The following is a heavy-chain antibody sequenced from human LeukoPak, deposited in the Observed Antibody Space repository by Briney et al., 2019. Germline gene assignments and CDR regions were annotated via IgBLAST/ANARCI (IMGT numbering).Heavy chain of an antibody. J-gene: IGHJ5*02. CDR1: GLTFSNYA. V-gene: IGHV3-23*01. CDR2: ISGSGGST. Sequence: GSLRLSCAASGLTFSNYAMSWVRQAPGRGLEWVSAISGSGGSTYYADSARGRFTISRDNSKNTLYLQMNSLRVGDTAVYYCAKDRDISGRWAVPWGQGTLVTVSS. D-gene: IGHD3-22*01. CDR3: AKDRDISGRWAVP.